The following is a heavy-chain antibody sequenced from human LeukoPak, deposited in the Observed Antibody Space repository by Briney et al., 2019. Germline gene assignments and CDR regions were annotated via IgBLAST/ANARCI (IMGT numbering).Heavy chain of an antibody. D-gene: IGHD1-26*01. V-gene: IGHV3-30-3*01. CDR2: ISYDGSNK. CDR1: GFTFSSYA. CDR3: ARDLVVGATDY. Sequence: GGSLRLSCAASGFTFSSYAMHWVRQAPGKGLEWVAVISYDGSNKYYADSVKGRSTISRDNSKNTLYLQMNSLRAEDTAVYYCARDLVVGATDYWGQGTLVTVSS. J-gene: IGHJ4*02.